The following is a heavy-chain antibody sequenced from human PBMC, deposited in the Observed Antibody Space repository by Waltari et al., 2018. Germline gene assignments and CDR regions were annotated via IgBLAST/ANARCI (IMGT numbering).Heavy chain of an antibody. CDR1: SGSIRNYF. Sequence: QEQLQESGPGLVKPSETLSLTCSVSSGSIRNYFWNWIRQPPGKGFEWIGYIRHTGITRGNPALESRLSMSVDTSRSHVSLTLTSVTAADTAVYYCARWDSSGRYFAVWGPGSPVTVSS. CDR2: IRHTGIT. D-gene: IGHD3-22*01. V-gene: IGHV4-59*08. CDR3: ARWDSSGRYFAV. J-gene: IGHJ4*02.